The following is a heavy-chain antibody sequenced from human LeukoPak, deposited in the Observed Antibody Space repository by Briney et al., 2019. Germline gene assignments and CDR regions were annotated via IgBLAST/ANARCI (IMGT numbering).Heavy chain of an antibody. CDR3: ARDLISMIRGVSSLDP. CDR1: GFTLSDYA. Sequence: GGSLLLSCAASGFTLSDYAMNWVRPAPGKGLEWVSSISSSSSYIYYADSVKGRFTISRDNAKNSLYLQMNSLRAEDTAVYYCARDLISMIRGVSSLDPWGQGTLVTVSS. V-gene: IGHV3-21*01. J-gene: IGHJ5*02. CDR2: ISSSSSYI. D-gene: IGHD3-10*01.